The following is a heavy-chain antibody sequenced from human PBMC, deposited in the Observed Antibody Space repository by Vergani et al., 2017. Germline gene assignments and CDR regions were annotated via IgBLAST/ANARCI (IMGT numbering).Heavy chain of an antibody. J-gene: IGHJ4*02. CDR3: ARDALLWFGELWAFDY. Sequence: EVQLVESGGGLVQPGGSLRLSCAASGFTFSSDWMSWVRQAPGKGREWVANIKQDGSEKYYVDSVKGRFTISRDNAKNSLYLQMNSLRAEDTAVYYCARDALLWFGELWAFDYWGQGTLVTVSS. D-gene: IGHD3-10*01. CDR2: IKQDGSEK. CDR1: GFTFSSDW. V-gene: IGHV3-7*01.